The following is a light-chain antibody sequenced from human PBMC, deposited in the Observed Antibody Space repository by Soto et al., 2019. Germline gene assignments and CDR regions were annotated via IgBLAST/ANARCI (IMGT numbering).Light chain of an antibody. Sequence: EIVLTQSPATLSLSPGERATLSCTASQGVSNAYVAWYQQKPGQAPRLLISGASFRAPGISDRFSGSGSGTVLTLTISRLEPEDFALYYCQQYASSHRTFGQGTKVDMK. V-gene: IGKV3-20*01. CDR2: GAS. J-gene: IGKJ1*01. CDR1: QGVSNAY. CDR3: QQYASSHRT.